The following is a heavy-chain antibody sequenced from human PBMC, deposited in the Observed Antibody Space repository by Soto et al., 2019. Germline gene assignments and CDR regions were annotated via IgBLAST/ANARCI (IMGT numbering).Heavy chain of an antibody. CDR2: IFSNDEK. CDR1: GFSLSNARMG. Sequence: SGPTLVNPTETLTLTCTVSGFSLSNARMGVSWIRQPPGKALEWLAHIFSNDEKSYSTSLKSRLTISKDTSKSQVVLTMTNMDPVDTATYYCARLWFGDIPNWFDPWGQGTLVTVSS. V-gene: IGHV2-26*01. CDR3: ARLWFGDIPNWFDP. J-gene: IGHJ5*02. D-gene: IGHD3-10*01.